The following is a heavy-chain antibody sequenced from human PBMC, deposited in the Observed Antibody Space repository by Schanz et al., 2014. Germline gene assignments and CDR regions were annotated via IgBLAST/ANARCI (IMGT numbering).Heavy chain of an antibody. Sequence: VQLVDSGGGLVQPGGSLRLSCAASGFTFSDYYMTWIRQAPGKGLEWVGHSRNKGHSYTSEYAASVKGRFTISRDESERSLYLQMDSLKTEDTAVYYCAIRNFYDKSAAFDYWGQGALVTVSS. D-gene: IGHD3-9*01. V-gene: IGHV3-72*01. CDR3: AIRNFYDKSAAFDY. CDR1: GFTFSDYY. CDR2: SRNKGHSYTS. J-gene: IGHJ4*02.